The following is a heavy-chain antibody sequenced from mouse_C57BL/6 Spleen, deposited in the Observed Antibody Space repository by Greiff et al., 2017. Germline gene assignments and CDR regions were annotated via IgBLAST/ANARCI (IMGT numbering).Heavy chain of an antibody. D-gene: IGHD4-1*01. CDR2: INPSTGGT. J-gene: IGHJ3*01. V-gene: IGHV1-42*01. Sequence: VQLQQSGPELVKPGASVKISCKASGYSFTGYYMNWVKQSPEKSLEWIGEINPSTGGTTSNQKFKAKATLTVDKSSSTAYMQLKSLTSEDSAVYYCARWGANWGCAYWGQGTLVTVSA. CDR1: GYSFTGYY. CDR3: ARWGANWGCAY.